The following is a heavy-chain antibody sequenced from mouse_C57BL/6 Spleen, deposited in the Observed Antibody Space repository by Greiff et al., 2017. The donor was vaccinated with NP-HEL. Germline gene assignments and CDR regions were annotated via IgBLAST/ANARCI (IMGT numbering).Heavy chain of an antibody. Sequence: EVQLQQSGPGLVKPSQSLSLTCSVTGYSITSGYYWNWIRQFPGNKLEWMGYISYDGSNNYNPSLKNRISITRDTSKNQFFLKLNSVTTEDTATYYCARHYRRGYFDYCGQGTTLTVSS. D-gene: IGHD2-12*01. CDR2: ISYDGSN. CDR1: GYSITSGYY. V-gene: IGHV3-6*01. J-gene: IGHJ2*01. CDR3: ARHYRRGYFDY.